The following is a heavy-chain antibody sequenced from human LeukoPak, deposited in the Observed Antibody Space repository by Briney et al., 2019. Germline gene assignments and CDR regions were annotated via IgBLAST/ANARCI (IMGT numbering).Heavy chain of an antibody. J-gene: IGHJ4*02. Sequence: GGSLRLSCAASGFTFSSYAMSWVRQAPGKGLEWVSAISGSGGSTYYADSVKGRFTISRDNSKNTLYLQMNSLRAEDTAVYYCAKHSSGYYYVEGSYFGYWGQGTLVTVSS. V-gene: IGHV3-23*01. CDR2: ISGSGGST. D-gene: IGHD3-22*01. CDR3: AKHSSGYYYVEGSYFGY. CDR1: GFTFSSYA.